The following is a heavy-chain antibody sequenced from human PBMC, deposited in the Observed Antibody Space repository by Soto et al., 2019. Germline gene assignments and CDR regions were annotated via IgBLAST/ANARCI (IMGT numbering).Heavy chain of an antibody. D-gene: IGHD6-19*01. CDR2: IYYVGST. V-gene: IGHV4-39*01. CDR1: NGSISSRYY. Sequence: LQLQESGPGLVKPSETLALTCTVSNGSISSRYYWGWPRQTPGTGLEWIARIYYVGSTYYSPSLESRVNIFVDTSNNQFSLRLNSVTAADTAVYYCPRTAVATPWYFDLWGRGTLVT. CDR3: PRTAVATPWYFDL. J-gene: IGHJ2*01.